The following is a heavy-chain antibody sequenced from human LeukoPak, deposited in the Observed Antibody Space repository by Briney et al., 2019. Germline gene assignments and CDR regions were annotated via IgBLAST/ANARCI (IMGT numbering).Heavy chain of an antibody. CDR2: INSDGSST. CDR1: GFTFSSYW. CDR3: ARDHGSSTSLDY. Sequence: GGSLRLSCAASGFTFSSYWMHWVRQAPXXXLVWVSRINSDGSSTSYADSVKGRFTISRDNAKNTLYLQMNSLRAEDTAVYYCARDHGSSTSLDYWGQGTLVTVSS. V-gene: IGHV3-74*01. D-gene: IGHD2-2*01. J-gene: IGHJ4*02.